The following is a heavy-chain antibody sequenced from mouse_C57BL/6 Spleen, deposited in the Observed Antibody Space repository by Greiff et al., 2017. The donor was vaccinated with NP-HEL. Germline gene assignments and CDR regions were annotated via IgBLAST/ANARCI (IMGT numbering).Heavy chain of an antibody. CDR3: TRRDYGSSPPFAY. CDR2: IYPGNSDT. J-gene: IGHJ3*01. V-gene: IGHV1-5*01. Sequence: DVQLQESGTVLARPGASVKMSCKTSGYTFTSYWMHWVNQRPGQGLEWIGAIYPGNSDTSSNQKFKGKAKLTAVTSASTAYMELSSLTNEASSVYYCTRRDYGSSPPFAYWGQGTLVTVSA. CDR1: GYTFTSYW. D-gene: IGHD1-1*01.